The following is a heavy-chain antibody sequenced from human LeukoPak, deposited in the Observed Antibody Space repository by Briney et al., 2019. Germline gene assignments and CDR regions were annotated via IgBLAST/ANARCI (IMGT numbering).Heavy chain of an antibody. Sequence: PGGSLRLSCAASGFTFSSYSMNWVRQAPGKGLEWVSSISSSSSYIYYADSVKGRLTISRDNAKNSLYLQMKSLRAEATAVYYCARDNPRDSSGYYFFDYWGQGTLVTVSS. J-gene: IGHJ4*02. CDR1: GFTFSSYS. D-gene: IGHD3-22*01. CDR3: ARDNPRDSSGYYFFDY. V-gene: IGHV3-21*01. CDR2: ISSSSSYI.